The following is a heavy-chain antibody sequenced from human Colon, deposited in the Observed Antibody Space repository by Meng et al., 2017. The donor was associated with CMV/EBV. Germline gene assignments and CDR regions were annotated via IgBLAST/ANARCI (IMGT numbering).Heavy chain of an antibody. J-gene: IGHJ4*02. D-gene: IGHD2-2*01. CDR3: ARVGGYCSSTSCHGY. CDR2: INPNSGGT. CDR1: GYTFTGYY. Sequence: ASVKVSCKASGYTFTGYYMHWVRQAPGQGLEWMGWINPNSGGTNYAQKFQGRVTMTRDTSISTAYMELSRLRSDDTAVYYCARVGGYCSSTSCHGYWGQGTLVTVSS. V-gene: IGHV1-2*02.